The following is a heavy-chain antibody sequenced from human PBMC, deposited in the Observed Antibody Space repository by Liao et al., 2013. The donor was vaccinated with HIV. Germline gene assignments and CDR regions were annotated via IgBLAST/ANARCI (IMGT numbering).Heavy chain of an antibody. J-gene: IGHJ2*01. Sequence: QLQLQESGPGLVKPSETLSLTCTVSGGSISSSSYYWGWIRQPPGKGLEWIGSIYSSGSTYYNPSLKSRVTISVDTSKNQFSLKLNSVTAADTAVYYCARATFLHDSSAYRDWYFDLWGRGTLVTVSS. D-gene: IGHD3-22*01. CDR1: GGSISSSSYY. V-gene: IGHV4-39*07. CDR3: ARATFLHDSSAYRDWYFDL. CDR2: IYSSGST.